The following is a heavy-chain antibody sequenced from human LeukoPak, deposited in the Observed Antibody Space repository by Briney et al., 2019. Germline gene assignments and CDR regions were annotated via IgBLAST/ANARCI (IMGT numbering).Heavy chain of an antibody. CDR3: ARDRWELRQGNYFDY. CDR2: IYHSGST. Sequence: KPSETLSLTCTVSGGSISSYYWSWIRQPPGKGLEWIGYIYHSGSTYYNPSLKSRVTISVDRSKNQFSLKLSSVTAADTAVYYCARDRWELRQGNYFDYWGQGTLVTVSS. V-gene: IGHV4-59*12. J-gene: IGHJ4*02. CDR1: GGSISSYY. D-gene: IGHD1-26*01.